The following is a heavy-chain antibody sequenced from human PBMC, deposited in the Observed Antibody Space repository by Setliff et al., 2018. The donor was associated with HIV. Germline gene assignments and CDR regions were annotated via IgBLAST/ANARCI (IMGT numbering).Heavy chain of an antibody. V-gene: IGHV4-59*10. Sequence: SETLSLTCAVYGGSLSDYYWSWVRQPAGRGLEWIGRIYTSGSTNYNPSLKSRVTMSVDTSKNQFSLNLTSVTAADTAVYYCARGRFVGFDYWGQGTLVTVSS. D-gene: IGHD3-16*02. CDR1: GGSLSDYY. J-gene: IGHJ4*02. CDR2: IYTSGST. CDR3: ARGRFVGFDY.